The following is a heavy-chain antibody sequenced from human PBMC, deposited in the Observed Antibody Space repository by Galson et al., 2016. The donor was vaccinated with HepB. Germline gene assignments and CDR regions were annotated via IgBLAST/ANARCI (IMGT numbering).Heavy chain of an antibody. V-gene: IGHV1-18*04. D-gene: IGHD3-10*01. Sequence: SVKVSCKASGYTFSSYAISWVRQAPGQGLEWMGWITSFNGNTKYAQKFQGRVTMTTDTSTNTAYMELTSLTSDDTAVYFCARNFLPPPSLWSGEKVEFDYWGQGTLVTVSS. CDR2: ITSFNGNT. CDR3: ARNFLPPPSLWSGEKVEFDY. CDR1: GYTFSSYA. J-gene: IGHJ4*02.